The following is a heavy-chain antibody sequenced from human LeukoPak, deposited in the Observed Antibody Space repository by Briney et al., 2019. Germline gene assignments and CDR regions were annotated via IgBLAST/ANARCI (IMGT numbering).Heavy chain of an antibody. Sequence: GGSLRLSCAASGFTVSGTYMSWVRQAPGKGLDWVSVIYSGGSTYYADSVKGRFTTSRDNSKNTLYLQMNSLRAEDTAVYYCASNGVIIAASTWGQGTLVTVSS. J-gene: IGHJ5*02. CDR2: IYSGGST. V-gene: IGHV3-66*01. D-gene: IGHD3-3*01. CDR1: GFTVSGTY. CDR3: ASNGVIIAAST.